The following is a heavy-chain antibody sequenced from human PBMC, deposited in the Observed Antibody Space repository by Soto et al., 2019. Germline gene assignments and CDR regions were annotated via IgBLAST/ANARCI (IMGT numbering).Heavy chain of an antibody. V-gene: IGHV1-2*02. CDR1: GYSISAYY. D-gene: IGHD3-10*01. Sequence: ASVKVSCKASGYSISAYYIHWVRQAPGQGLEWMGWIDPKNGGTVSAQKFQGRLTMTRDTSISTVYMDLSGLTSDDTALYYCGRDDYGIFAYWGQGSLVTV. CDR2: IDPKNGGT. CDR3: GRDDYGIFAY. J-gene: IGHJ4*02.